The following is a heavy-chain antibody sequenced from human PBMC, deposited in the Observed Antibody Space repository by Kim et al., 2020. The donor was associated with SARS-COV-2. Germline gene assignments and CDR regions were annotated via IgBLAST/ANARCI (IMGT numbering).Heavy chain of an antibody. CDR3: GKAPFDWLVPLDY. J-gene: IGHJ4*02. V-gene: IGHV3-23*01. CDR2: VSGDGGGT. D-gene: IGHD3-9*01. CDR1: GFTFSSYA. Sequence: GGSLRLSCVASGFTFSSYALSWARQAPGKGLEWLAAVSGDGGGTYYADSVEGRFTISRDNSRNTVFLQMNALRTEDTAVYFCGKAPFDWLVPLDYWGQGILVTVSS.